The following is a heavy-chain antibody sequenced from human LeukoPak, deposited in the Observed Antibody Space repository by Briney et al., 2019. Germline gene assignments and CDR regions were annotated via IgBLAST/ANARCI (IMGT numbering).Heavy chain of an antibody. CDR3: AKTRGYDNVWGSYNY. Sequence: GGSLRLSCAASGFTFSSYAMSWVRQAPGKGLEWVSVISGSGGSTYYADSVKGRFTISRDNSKNTLYLQMNSLRAEDTAVYYCAKTRGYDNVWGSYNYWGQGTLVTVSS. CDR1: GFTFSSYA. J-gene: IGHJ4*02. D-gene: IGHD3-16*01. CDR2: ISGSGGST. V-gene: IGHV3-23*01.